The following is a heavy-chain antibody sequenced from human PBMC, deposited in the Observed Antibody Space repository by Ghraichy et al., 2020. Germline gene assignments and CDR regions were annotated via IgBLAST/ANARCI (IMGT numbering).Heavy chain of an antibody. CDR1: GFTFSGSA. CDR3: TRPVYSSSYYYGMDV. V-gene: IGHV3-73*01. CDR2: IRSKANSYAT. J-gene: IGHJ6*02. Sequence: WGSLRLSCAASGFTFSGSAMHWVRQASGKGLEWVGRIRSKANSYATAYAASVKGRFTISRDDSKNTAYLQMNSLKTEDTAVYYCTRPVYSSSYYYGMDVWGQGTTVTVSS. D-gene: IGHD6-6*01.